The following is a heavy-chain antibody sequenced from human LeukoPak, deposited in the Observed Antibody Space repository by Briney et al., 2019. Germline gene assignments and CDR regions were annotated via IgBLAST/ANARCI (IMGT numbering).Heavy chain of an antibody. V-gene: IGHV1-2*02. Sequence: ASVKVSCKASGYTFTCYYMHWVRQAPGQGLEWMGWINPNSGGTNYAQKFQGRVTMTRDTSISTAYMELSRLRSDDTAVYYCARVITPFYGMDVWGQGTTVTVSS. CDR1: GYTFTCYY. D-gene: IGHD3-22*01. J-gene: IGHJ6*02. CDR3: ARVITPFYGMDV. CDR2: INPNSGGT.